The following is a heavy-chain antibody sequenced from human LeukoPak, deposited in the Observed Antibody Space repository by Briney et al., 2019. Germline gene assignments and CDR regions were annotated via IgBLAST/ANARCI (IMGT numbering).Heavy chain of an antibody. V-gene: IGHV7-4-1*02. Sequence: ASVKVSCEASGYTFTSYAMNWVRQAPGQGLEWMGWISTNTGNPTYAQGFTGRFVFSLDTSVSTAYLQISSLKAEDTAVYYCARDPGDYGDPDDAFDIWGQGTMVTVSS. CDR2: ISTNTGNP. D-gene: IGHD4-17*01. J-gene: IGHJ3*02. CDR1: GYTFTSYA. CDR3: ARDPGDYGDPDDAFDI.